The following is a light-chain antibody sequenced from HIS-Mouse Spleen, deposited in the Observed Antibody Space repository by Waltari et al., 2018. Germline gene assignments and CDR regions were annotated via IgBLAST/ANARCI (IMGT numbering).Light chain of an antibody. V-gene: IGLV2-11*01. CDR2: DVS. CDR3: CSYAGSYTGV. CDR1: RRDVGGYNY. Sequence: QSALTQPRSVSGSPGQSVTISCTGTRRDVGGYNYVPWYQQHPGKAPKLMIYDVSKRPSGVPDRFSGSKSGNTASLTISGLQAEDEADYYCCSYAGSYTGVFGTGTKVTVL. J-gene: IGLJ1*01.